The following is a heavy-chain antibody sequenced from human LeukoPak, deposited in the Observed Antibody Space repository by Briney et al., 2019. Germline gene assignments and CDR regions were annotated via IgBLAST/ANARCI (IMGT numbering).Heavy chain of an antibody. V-gene: IGHV3-49*03. D-gene: IGHD2-2*02. CDR3: TSCYCSSTTCYIGWFDP. CDR1: GFTFGDYA. Sequence: LGRSLRLSCTASGFTFGDYAMSWFRQAPGKGLEWVGFIRSKVYGGTTEYAASVKGRFTISREDSNSIAYLQMNSLKIEDTAMYYCTSCYCSSTTCYIGWFDPWGQGTLVTVSS. J-gene: IGHJ5*02. CDR2: IRSKVYGGTT.